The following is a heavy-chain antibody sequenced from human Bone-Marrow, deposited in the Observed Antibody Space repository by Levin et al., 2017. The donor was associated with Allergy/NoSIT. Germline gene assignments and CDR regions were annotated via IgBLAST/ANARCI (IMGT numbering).Heavy chain of an antibody. J-gene: IGHJ6*03. Sequence: PGGSLRLSCAASGFTFSSYAMSWVRQAPGKGLEWVSAISGSGGSTYYADSVKGRFTISRDNSKNTLYLQMNSLRAEDTAVYYCAKYANDFWSGYQPRYYDYYMDGWGKGTTVTVSS. CDR1: GFTFSSYA. V-gene: IGHV3-23*01. CDR2: ISGSGGST. CDR3: AKYANDFWSGYQPRYYDYYMDG. D-gene: IGHD3-3*01.